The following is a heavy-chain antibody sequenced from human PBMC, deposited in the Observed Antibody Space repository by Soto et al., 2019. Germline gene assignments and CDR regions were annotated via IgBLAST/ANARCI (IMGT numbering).Heavy chain of an antibody. CDR2: ISYDGSNK. D-gene: IGHD5-12*01. CDR1: GFTFSSYA. Sequence: GGSLRLSCAASGFTFSSYAMHWVRQAPGKGLEWVAVISYDGSNKYYADSVKGRFTISRDNSKNTLYLQMNSLRAEDTAVYYCARGPSGYDYYYYYGMDVWGQGTTVTVSS. J-gene: IGHJ6*02. CDR3: ARGPSGYDYYYYYGMDV. V-gene: IGHV3-30-3*01.